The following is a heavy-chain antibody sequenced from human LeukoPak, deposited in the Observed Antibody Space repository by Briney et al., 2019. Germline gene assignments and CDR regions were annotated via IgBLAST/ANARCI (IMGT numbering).Heavy chain of an antibody. Sequence: GGSLRLSCAASGFSFSYYSMHWVRQAPGKGLEWVSSITSGSNYMYYADSVKGRFTISRDNAKNSLYLQMNSLRAEDTAVYYCAKDFLEWLPYSWGQGTLVTVSS. CDR2: ITSGSNYM. CDR3: AKDFLEWLPYS. V-gene: IGHV3-21*01. CDR1: GFSFSYYS. J-gene: IGHJ4*02. D-gene: IGHD3-3*01.